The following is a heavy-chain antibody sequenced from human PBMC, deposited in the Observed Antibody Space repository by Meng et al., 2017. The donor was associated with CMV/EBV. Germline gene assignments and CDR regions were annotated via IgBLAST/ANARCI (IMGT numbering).Heavy chain of an antibody. Sequence: QGQLQDAGPGLVKPSETLSLTCTVPGVPNRSYSWRLIRQPAGKGLEWIGRIYTRGSTNYNPSLKSRVTMSVDTSKNQFSLKLSSVTAADTAVYYCARDSSGWYPHFDYWGQGTLVTVSS. CDR1: GVPNRSYS. CDR3: ARDSSGWYPHFDY. V-gene: IGHV4-4*07. J-gene: IGHJ4*02. D-gene: IGHD6-19*01. CDR2: IYTRGST.